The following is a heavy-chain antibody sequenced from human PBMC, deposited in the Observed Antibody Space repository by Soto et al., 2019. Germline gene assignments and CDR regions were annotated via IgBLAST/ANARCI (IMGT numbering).Heavy chain of an antibody. D-gene: IGHD1-20*01. Sequence: SSETLSLTCTVSGSSIKNYYWTWIRQPPGKGLECIGYVYDRGYTSYNPTLKSRVTMSIDTSKNQFSLNLNSVTAADTAVYYCARENITIDAFDFWGQGTMVTVSS. CDR3: ARENITIDAFDF. V-gene: IGHV4-59*01. CDR2: VYDRGYT. CDR1: GSSIKNYY. J-gene: IGHJ3*01.